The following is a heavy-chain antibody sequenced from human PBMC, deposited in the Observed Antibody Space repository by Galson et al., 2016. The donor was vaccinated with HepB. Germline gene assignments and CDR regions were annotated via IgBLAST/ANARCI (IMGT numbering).Heavy chain of an antibody. D-gene: IGHD3-3*01. CDR2: ISINNGNT. CDR3: ARGDNSGYYYLFYY. J-gene: IGHJ4*02. V-gene: IGHV1-18*01. CDR1: GYTFTSCG. Sequence: SVKVSCKASGYTFTSCGLNWVRQAPGQGLEWMAWISINNGNTKYAQKFQDRVTVTTDTSTRTAYMELRSLRSDDTAVYYCARGDNSGYYYLFYYWGQGTLVTVSS.